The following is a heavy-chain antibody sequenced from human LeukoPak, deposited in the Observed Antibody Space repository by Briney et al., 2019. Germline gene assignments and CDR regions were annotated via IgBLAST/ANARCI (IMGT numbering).Heavy chain of an antibody. V-gene: IGHV1-46*01. D-gene: IGHD3-16*01. CDR3: ARGPLGGYYYYYMDV. Sequence: ASVKVSCKASGYTFTSYYMHWVRQAPGQGLEWMGIINPSGGSTSYAQKFQGRVTMTRDTSTSTVYMELSSLRSEDTAVYYCARGPLGGYYYYYMDVWGKGTTVTVSS. CDR2: INPSGGST. CDR1: GYTFTSYY. J-gene: IGHJ6*03.